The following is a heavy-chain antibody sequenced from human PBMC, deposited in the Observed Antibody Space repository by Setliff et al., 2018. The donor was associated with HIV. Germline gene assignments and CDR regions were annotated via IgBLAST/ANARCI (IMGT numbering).Heavy chain of an antibody. CDR2: ISAYNGNT. V-gene: IGHV1-18*01. CDR3: ARSSISEYLLYY. J-gene: IGHJ4*01. CDR1: GYTFTSYG. Sequence: GASVKVSCKASGYTFTSYGISWVRQAPGQGLEWMGWISAYNGNTNYAQKFRGRVTMTTDTSTSTAYMELSRLTSDDTAVYYCARSSISEYLLYYWGHGTLVTVSS. D-gene: IGHD2-2*02.